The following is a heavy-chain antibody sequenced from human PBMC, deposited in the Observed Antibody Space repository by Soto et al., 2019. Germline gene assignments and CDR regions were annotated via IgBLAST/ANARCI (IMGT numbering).Heavy chain of an antibody. CDR3: ARGPSVRWLHLHGPWFQH. D-gene: IGHD5-12*01. CDR2: INHSGST. CDR1: GGSFSGYY. Sequence: QVQLQQWGAGLLKPSETLSLTCAVYGGSFSGYYWSWIRQPPGKGLEWIGEINHSGSTNYNPSLKSRVTISVDTSKNQFSLKLSSVTAADTAVYYCARGPSVRWLHLHGPWFQHWGQGTLVTVSS. J-gene: IGHJ1*01. V-gene: IGHV4-34*01.